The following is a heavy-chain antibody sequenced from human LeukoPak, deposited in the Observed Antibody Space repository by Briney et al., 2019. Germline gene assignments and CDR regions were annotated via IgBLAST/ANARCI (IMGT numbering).Heavy chain of an antibody. D-gene: IGHD4-17*01. CDR2: IYYSGST. CDR3: ARDSDYGDHADY. V-gene: IGHV4-39*07. CDR1: GGSISRSRDY. Sequence: PSETLSLTCTVSGGSISRSRDYWGWIRQPPGKGLEWIGSIYYSGSTYYNPSLKSRVTISVDTSKNQFSLKLSSVTAADTAVYYCARDSDYGDHADYWGQGTLVTVSS. J-gene: IGHJ4*02.